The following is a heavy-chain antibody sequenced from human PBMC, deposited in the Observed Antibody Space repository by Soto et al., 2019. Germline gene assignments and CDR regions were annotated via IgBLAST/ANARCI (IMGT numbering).Heavy chain of an antibody. CDR3: AKENIGSIAVAGSAFQH. J-gene: IGHJ1*01. V-gene: IGHV3-30*18. D-gene: IGHD6-19*01. CDR2: ISYDGSNK. Sequence: GGSLRLSCAASGIIFNGFGMHWVRQAPGKGLEWVAVISYDGSNKYYADSVKGRFTISRDNSKNTLYLQMNSLRAEDTAVYYCAKENIGSIAVAGSAFQHWGRGTLVTVS. CDR1: GIIFNGFG.